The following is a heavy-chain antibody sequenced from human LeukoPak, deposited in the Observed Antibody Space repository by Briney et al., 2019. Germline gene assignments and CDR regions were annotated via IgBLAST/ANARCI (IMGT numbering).Heavy chain of an antibody. V-gene: IGHV1-2*02. Sequence: ASVKVSCKASGYTFIDHYIRWVRQAPGQGLEWMGWISPYSGGTNYAQKFQGRVTMTRDTSISTAYMELSRLRSDDTAVYSCARGGGTYCTNGICYYFDFWGQGTLVTVSS. J-gene: IGHJ4*02. D-gene: IGHD2-8*01. CDR1: GYTFIDHY. CDR3: ARGGGTYCTNGICYYFDF. CDR2: ISPYSGGT.